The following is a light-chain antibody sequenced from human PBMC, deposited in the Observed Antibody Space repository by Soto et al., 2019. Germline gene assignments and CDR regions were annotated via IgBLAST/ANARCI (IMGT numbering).Light chain of an antibody. CDR3: GSWDSSLSAYV. V-gene: IGLV1-51*01. Sequence: SVLTQPPSVSAAPGQTGTISCSGSSSNIGGNSVSWYQQLPGTAPKLLIYHDNKRPSGIPNRFSGYKSGTSATLGITGFQTGDEADYYCGSWDSSLSAYVFGTGTKVTVL. J-gene: IGLJ1*01. CDR2: HDN. CDR1: SSNIGGNS.